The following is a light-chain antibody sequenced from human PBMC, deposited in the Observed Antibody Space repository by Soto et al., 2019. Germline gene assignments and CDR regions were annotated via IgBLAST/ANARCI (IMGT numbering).Light chain of an antibody. V-gene: IGLV2-23*01. J-gene: IGLJ2*01. CDR1: SSDVGSYNL. CDR3: CSYAGSSTSVV. Sequence: QSALTQPASVSGSPGQSLTISCTGTSSDVGSYNLVSWYQQHPGKAPKLMIYEGSKRPSGVSNRFSGSKSGNTASLTNSGLQAEDEADYYCCSYAGSSTSVVFGGGTKVTVL. CDR2: EGS.